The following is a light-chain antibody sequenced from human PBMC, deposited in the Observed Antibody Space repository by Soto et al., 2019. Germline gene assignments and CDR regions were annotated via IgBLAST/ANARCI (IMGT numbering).Light chain of an antibody. CDR1: SSNIGSNY. J-gene: IGLJ3*02. CDR2: RNN. Sequence: QSVLTQPPSASGTPGQRVTISCSGSSSNIGSNYVYWYQQLPGTAPKLLIYRNNQRPSGVPDRFSGSKSDTSASLAISGLRSEDEADYYCAVWDDSLSGVVFGGGTKLTVL. CDR3: AVWDDSLSGVV. V-gene: IGLV1-47*01.